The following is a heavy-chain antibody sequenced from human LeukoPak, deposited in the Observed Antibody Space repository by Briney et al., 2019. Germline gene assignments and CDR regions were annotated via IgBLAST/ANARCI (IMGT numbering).Heavy chain of an antibody. D-gene: IGHD6-19*01. CDR3: AKDLGGIAEAGS. J-gene: IGHJ5*02. Sequence: GRSLRLSCAASGFTFSSYGMHWVRQAPGKGLEWVAVISYDGSNKYYADSVKGRFTIYRDNSKNTLYLQMNSLRAEDTAVYYCAKDLGGIAEAGSWGQGTLVTVSS. V-gene: IGHV3-30*18. CDR2: ISYDGSNK. CDR1: GFTFSSYG.